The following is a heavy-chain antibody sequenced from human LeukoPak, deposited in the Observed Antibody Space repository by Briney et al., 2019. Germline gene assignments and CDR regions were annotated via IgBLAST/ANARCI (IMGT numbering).Heavy chain of an antibody. V-gene: IGHV3-15*04. Sequence: PGGSLRLSCAASGLTFSNAWMSWVRQAPGKGLEWVGRMESKTYGGTTDYAAPVKGRFTISRDDSTNTLYLQMNSLKIEDTAVYYCTTATSYWGQGSLVTVSS. CDR1: GLTFSNAW. CDR3: TTATSY. CDR2: MESKTYGGTT. J-gene: IGHJ4*02.